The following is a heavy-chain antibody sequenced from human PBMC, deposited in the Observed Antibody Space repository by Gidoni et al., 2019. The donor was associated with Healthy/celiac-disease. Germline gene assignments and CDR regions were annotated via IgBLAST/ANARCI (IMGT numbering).Heavy chain of an antibody. CDR2: IIPIFGTA. V-gene: IGHV1-69*01. CDR1: GGTFSSYA. D-gene: IGHD3-22*01. Sequence: QVQLVQSGAEVKKPGSSVKVSCKASGGTFSSYAISWVRQAPGQGLEWMGGIIPIFGTANYAQKFQGRVTITADESTSTAYMELSSLRSEDTAVYYCARGTYDSSGYYLDYWGQGTLVTVSS. J-gene: IGHJ4*02. CDR3: ARGTYDSSGYYLDY.